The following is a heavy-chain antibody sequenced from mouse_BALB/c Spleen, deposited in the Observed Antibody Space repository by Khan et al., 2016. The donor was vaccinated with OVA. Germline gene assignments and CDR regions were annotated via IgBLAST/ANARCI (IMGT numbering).Heavy chain of an antibody. Sequence: EVELVESGGGLVQPGGSRKLSCAASGFTFSDYGMAWVRQAPGKGPEWVAFISNLAYSIYYADTVTGRFTISRENAKNTLYLEMSTLRSEDTAMYYCARSGAMDYWGQGTSVTGSA. CDR1: GFTFSDYG. CDR2: ISNLAYSI. CDR3: ARSGAMDY. V-gene: IGHV5-15*02. J-gene: IGHJ4*01.